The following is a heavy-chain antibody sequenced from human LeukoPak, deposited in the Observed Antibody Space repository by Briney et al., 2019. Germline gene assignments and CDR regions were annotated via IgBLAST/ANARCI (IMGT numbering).Heavy chain of an antibody. CDR1: GGTFSSYA. Sequence: SVKVSCKASGGTFSSYAISWVRQAPGQGLEWMGGIIPIFGTANYAQKFQGRVTITADKSTSTAYMELSSLRSEDTAVYYCARGAGDSSGWYFGYWGQGTLVTVSS. D-gene: IGHD6-19*01. CDR3: ARGAGDSSGWYFGY. CDR2: IIPIFGTA. J-gene: IGHJ4*02. V-gene: IGHV1-69*06.